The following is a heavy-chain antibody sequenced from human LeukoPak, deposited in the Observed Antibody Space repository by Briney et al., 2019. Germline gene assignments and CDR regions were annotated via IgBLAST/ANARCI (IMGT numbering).Heavy chain of an antibody. V-gene: IGHV3-7*01. J-gene: IGHJ4*02. CDR2: IKQDGSEK. Sequence: GGSLRLSCAASGFTFSSYWMSWVRQAPGKGLEWVANIKQDGSEKYYVDSVKGRFTISRDNAKNSLYLQMNSLRAEDTAVYYCARDCCGGDCCIFDYRGQGTLVTVSS. CDR3: ARDCCGGDCCIFDY. CDR1: GFTFSSYW. D-gene: IGHD2-21*02.